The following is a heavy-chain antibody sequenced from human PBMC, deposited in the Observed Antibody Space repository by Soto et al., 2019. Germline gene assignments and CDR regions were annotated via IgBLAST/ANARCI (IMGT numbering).Heavy chain of an antibody. CDR1: GYTFTSYY. V-gene: IGHV1-46*01. Sequence: ASVKVSCKTSGYTFTSYYMHWVRQAPGQGLEWMGIINPSGGSTSYAQKFQGRVTITRDTSASTAYMELSSLRSEDTAVYYCATHYYDSSAPGYYYGMDVWGQGTTVTVSS. CDR3: ATHYYDSSAPGYYYGMDV. J-gene: IGHJ6*02. D-gene: IGHD3-22*01. CDR2: INPSGGST.